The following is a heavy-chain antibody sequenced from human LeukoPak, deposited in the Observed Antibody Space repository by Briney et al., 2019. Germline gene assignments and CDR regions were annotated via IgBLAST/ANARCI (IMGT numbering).Heavy chain of an antibody. J-gene: IGHJ4*02. V-gene: IGHV3-7*01. CDR1: EFSVGSNY. D-gene: IGHD3-22*01. CDR2: IKQDGSEK. CDR3: AKDLPWYYYDSSGYFGY. Sequence: GGSLRLSCAASEFSVGSNYMTWVRQAPGKGLEWVANIKQDGSEKYYVDSVKGRFTISRDNAKNSLYLQMNSLRAEDTAVYYCAKDLPWYYYDSSGYFGYWGQGTLVTVSS.